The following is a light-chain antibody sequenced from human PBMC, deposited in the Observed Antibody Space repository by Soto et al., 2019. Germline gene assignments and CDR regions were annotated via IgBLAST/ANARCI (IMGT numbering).Light chain of an antibody. CDR2: CAS. CDR1: QSVLYNSNNKNY. CDR3: QQYYSTPFT. J-gene: IGKJ3*01. V-gene: IGKV4-1*01. Sequence: DIVMTQSPDSLAVSLGERATINCKSSQSVLYNSNNKNYLAWYQQKPGQPPKLLIYCASTRESGVPDRFSGSGSGTDFTLTISSLQAEDVAVYYCQQYYSTPFTFGPGTKVDIK.